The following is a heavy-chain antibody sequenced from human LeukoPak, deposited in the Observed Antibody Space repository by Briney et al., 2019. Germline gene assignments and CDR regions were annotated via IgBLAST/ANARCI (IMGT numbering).Heavy chain of an antibody. CDR3: AKGDAVNTAY. D-gene: IGHD4-17*01. V-gene: IGHV3-30*18. CDR2: ISYDGSNK. CDR1: GFTFSGYG. J-gene: IGHJ4*02. Sequence: GGSLRLSCSASGFTFSGYGMHWVRPAPGKGLEWVAVISYDGSNKYYADSVKGRFTISRDNSKNTLYLQMNSLRAEDTAVYYCAKGDAVNTAYWGQGTLVTVSS.